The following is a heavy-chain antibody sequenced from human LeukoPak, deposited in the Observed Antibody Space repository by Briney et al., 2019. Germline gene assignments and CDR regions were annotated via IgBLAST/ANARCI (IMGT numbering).Heavy chain of an antibody. V-gene: IGHV1-3*01. CDR1: GYTFTSYA. CDR2: INAGNGNT. CDR3: ARAPYYYDSSGYRSWFDP. J-gene: IGHJ5*02. D-gene: IGHD3-22*01. Sequence: ASVKVSCKASGYTFTSYAMHWVRQAPGQRLEWMGWINAGNGNTKYSQKFQGRVTITRDTSASTAYMELSSLRSEDTAVYYCARAPYYYDSSGYRSWFDPWGQGTLVTVSS.